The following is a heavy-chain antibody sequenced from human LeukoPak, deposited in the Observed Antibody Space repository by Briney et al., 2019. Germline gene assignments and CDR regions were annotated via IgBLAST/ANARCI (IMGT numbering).Heavy chain of an antibody. J-gene: IGHJ4*02. CDR3: ARPELYCSSTSCYFDY. CDR1: GGSISSSSYY. CDR2: IYYSGST. Sequence: PSETLSLTCTVSGGSISSSSYYWGWIRQPPGKGLEWIGSIYYSGSTYYNPSLKSRVTISVDTSKNQFSLKLSSVTAADTAVYYCARPELYCSSTSCYFDYWGQGTLVTVSP. V-gene: IGHV4-39*01. D-gene: IGHD2-2*01.